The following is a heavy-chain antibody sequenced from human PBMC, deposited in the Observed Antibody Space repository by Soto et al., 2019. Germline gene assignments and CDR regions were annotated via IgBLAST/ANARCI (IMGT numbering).Heavy chain of an antibody. CDR3: ARAPIVVVPAATKYYYYGMDV. J-gene: IGHJ6*02. CDR1: GGTFSSYA. Sequence: ASVKVSCKASGGTFSSYAISWVRQAPGQGXEWMGGIIPIFGTANYAQKFQGRVTITADESTSTAYMELSSLRSEDTAVYYCARAPIVVVPAATKYYYYGMDVWGQGTTVTVSS. V-gene: IGHV1-69*13. CDR2: IIPIFGTA. D-gene: IGHD2-2*01.